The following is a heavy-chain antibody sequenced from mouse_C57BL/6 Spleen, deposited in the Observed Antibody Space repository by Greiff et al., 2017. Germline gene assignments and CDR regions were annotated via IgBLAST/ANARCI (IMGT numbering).Heavy chain of an antibody. Sequence: EVKLMESGGGLVKPGGSLKLSCAASGFTFSSYAMSWVRQTPEKRLEWVATISDGGSYNYYPDKVKGRFTISRDNAKNNLYLQMSHLKSEDTAMYYCARDNSYYFDYWGQGTTLTVSS. CDR1: GFTFSSYA. J-gene: IGHJ2*01. D-gene: IGHD1-3*01. V-gene: IGHV5-4*01. CDR2: ISDGGSYN. CDR3: ARDNSYYFDY.